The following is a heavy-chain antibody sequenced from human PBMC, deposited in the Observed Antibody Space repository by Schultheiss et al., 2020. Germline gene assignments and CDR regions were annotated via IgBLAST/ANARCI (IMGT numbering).Heavy chain of an antibody. J-gene: IGHJ6*03. Sequence: GSLRLSCAVYGGSFRGYYWSWIRQPPGKGLEWIGEINYSGSTNYNPSLKSRVTISVDTSKNQLSLKVSSVTAADTAVYYCARASYCSSTRCYRARYYYYYMDVWGKGTTVTVSS. CDR2: INYSGST. V-gene: IGHV4-34*01. CDR1: GGSFRGYY. CDR3: ARASYCSSTRCYRARYYYYYMDV. D-gene: IGHD2-2*01.